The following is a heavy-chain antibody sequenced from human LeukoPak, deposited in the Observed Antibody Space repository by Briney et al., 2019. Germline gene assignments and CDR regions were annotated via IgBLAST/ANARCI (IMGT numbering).Heavy chain of an antibody. D-gene: IGHD2-15*01. CDR1: GFTFSSYA. V-gene: IGHV3-74*01. CDR2: IDNDGRIT. CDR3: AREDMGYYFDY. J-gene: IGHJ4*02. Sequence: PGGSLRLSCAASGFTFSSYAMSWVRHAPGKGLVWVSRIDNDGRITSYAHSGKGRFTISRANAKNMLYLQMNSLRAEDTAVYYCAREDMGYYFDYWDQGTPVTVSS.